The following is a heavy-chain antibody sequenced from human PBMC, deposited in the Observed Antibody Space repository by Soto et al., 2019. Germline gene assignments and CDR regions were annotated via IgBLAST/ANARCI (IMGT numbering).Heavy chain of an antibody. CDR2: ISWNSGYI. J-gene: IGHJ4*02. Sequence: EVQLVESGGGLVQPGRSLRLSCVASGFTFDDYAMHWVRQAPGEGLEWVSGISWNSGYIGYADSVKGRFTISRDNTKNSRFLQMNSLRAEDTALYYCVKSTWGIAVAGTFGYWGQGTLVTVSS. CDR1: GFTFDDYA. V-gene: IGHV3-9*01. CDR3: VKSTWGIAVAGTFGY. D-gene: IGHD6-19*01.